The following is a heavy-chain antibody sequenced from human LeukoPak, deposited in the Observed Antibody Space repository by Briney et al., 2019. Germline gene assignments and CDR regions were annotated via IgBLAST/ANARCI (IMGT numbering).Heavy chain of an antibody. Sequence: GGSLRLSCAASGFTFSSYGMHWVRQAPGKGLEWVAAIWYDGSNKYYADSVKGRFTISRDNSKNTLYLQMNRLRAEDTAVYYCARAAWLDYWGQGTLVTVSS. CDR2: IWYDGSNK. CDR1: GFTFSSYG. CDR3: ARAAWLDY. V-gene: IGHV3-33*01. J-gene: IGHJ4*02. D-gene: IGHD5-24*01.